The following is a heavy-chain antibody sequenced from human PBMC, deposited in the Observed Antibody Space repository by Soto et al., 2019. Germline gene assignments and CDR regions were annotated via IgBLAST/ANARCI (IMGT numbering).Heavy chain of an antibody. J-gene: IGHJ4*02. V-gene: IGHV4-34*01. CDR1: GGSFSGYY. D-gene: IGHD3-10*01. CDR2: INHSGST. CDR3: ARGSKRITMVRGVIITPGFDY. Sequence: SETLSLTCAVYGGSFSGYYWSWIRQPPGKGLEWIGEINHSGSTNYNPSLKSRVTISVDTSKNQFSLKLSSVTAADTAVYYCARGSKRITMVRGVIITPGFDYWGQGTLVTVSS.